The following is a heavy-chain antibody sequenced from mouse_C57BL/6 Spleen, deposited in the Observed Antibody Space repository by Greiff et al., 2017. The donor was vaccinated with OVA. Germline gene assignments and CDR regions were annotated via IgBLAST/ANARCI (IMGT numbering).Heavy chain of an antibody. Sequence: VQLQESGPELVKPGASVKISCKASGYAFSSSWMNWVKQRPGKGLEWIGRIYPGDGDTNYNGKFKGKATLTADKSSSTAYMQLSSLTSEDSAVYFCARENYGYDENYAMDYWGQGTSVTVSS. CDR2: IYPGDGDT. V-gene: IGHV1-82*01. D-gene: IGHD2-2*01. J-gene: IGHJ4*01. CDR3: ARENYGYDENYAMDY. CDR1: GYAFSSSW.